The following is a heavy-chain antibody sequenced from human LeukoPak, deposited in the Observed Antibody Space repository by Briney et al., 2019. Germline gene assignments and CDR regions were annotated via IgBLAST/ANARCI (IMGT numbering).Heavy chain of an antibody. Sequence: GGSLRLSCAASGFTVSSNYMSWVRQAPGKGLEWVSVIYSGGSTYYADSVKGRFTISRDNSKNTLYLQMNNLRAEDTAVYYCARDKYGSGSYSWSKRLDSWGQGTLVTVSS. CDR3: ARDKYGSGSYSWSKRLDS. CDR2: IYSGGST. D-gene: IGHD3-10*01. CDR1: GFTVSSNY. V-gene: IGHV3-66*01. J-gene: IGHJ4*02.